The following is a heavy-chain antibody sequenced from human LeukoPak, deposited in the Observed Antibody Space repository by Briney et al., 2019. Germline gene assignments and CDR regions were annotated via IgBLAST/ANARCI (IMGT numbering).Heavy chain of an antibody. D-gene: IGHD3-22*01. Sequence: GGSLRLSCAASGFTFSSYAMSWVRQAPGKGLEWVSAISGSGGSTYYADSVKGRFTISRDNSKNTLYPQMNSLRAEDTAVYYCAKDISASYYYDSSGYDYWGQGTLVTVSS. CDR2: ISGSGGST. CDR1: GFTFSSYA. J-gene: IGHJ4*02. CDR3: AKDISASYYYDSSGYDY. V-gene: IGHV3-23*01.